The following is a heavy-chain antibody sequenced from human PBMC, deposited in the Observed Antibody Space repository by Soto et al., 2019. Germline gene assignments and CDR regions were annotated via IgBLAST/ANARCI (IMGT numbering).Heavy chain of an antibody. D-gene: IGHD6-6*01. CDR1: GGSFSGYY. CDR3: AREAARRNDY. V-gene: IGHV4-34*01. Sequence: PSETLSLTXAVYGGSFSGYYWSWIRQPPGKGLEWIGEINHSGSTNYNPSLKSRVTISVDTSKNQFSLKLSSVTAADTAVYYCAREAARRNDYWGQGTLVTVSS. CDR2: INHSGST. J-gene: IGHJ4*02.